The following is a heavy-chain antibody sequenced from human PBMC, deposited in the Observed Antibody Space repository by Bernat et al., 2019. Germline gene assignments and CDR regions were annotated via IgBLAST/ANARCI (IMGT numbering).Heavy chain of an antibody. CDR3: AGRIAAAGTPLGYGMDV. Sequence: EVQLVESGGGLVKPGGSLRLSCAASGFTFSSYSMNWVRQAPGKGLEWVSSISSSSYIYYADSVKVRFTISRDNAKNSLYLQMNRLRAEDTAVYYCAGRIAAAGTPLGYGMDVWGQGTTVTVSS. V-gene: IGHV3-21*01. CDR2: ISSSSYI. J-gene: IGHJ6*02. CDR1: GFTFSSYS. D-gene: IGHD6-13*01.